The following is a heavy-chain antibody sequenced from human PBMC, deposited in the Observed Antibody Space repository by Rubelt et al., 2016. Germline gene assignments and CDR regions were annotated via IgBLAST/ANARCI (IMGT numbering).Heavy chain of an antibody. CDR3: ARGGYNWFDP. D-gene: IGHD3-16*01. CDR2: IYYSGST. V-gene: IGHV4-59*01. J-gene: IGHJ5*02. CDR1: GGPIRSDY. Sequence: QVQLQESGPGLVKPSETLSLTCTVSGGPIRSDYWSWIRQPPGKGLEWIGYIYYSGSTNYNPSLKSRVTISVDTSKIQFSLKLSSVTAADTAVYYCARGGYNWFDPWGQGTLVTVSS.